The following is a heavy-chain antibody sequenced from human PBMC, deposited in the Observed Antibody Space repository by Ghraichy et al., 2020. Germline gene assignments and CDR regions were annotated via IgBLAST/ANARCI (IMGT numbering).Heavy chain of an antibody. J-gene: IGHJ6*03. CDR2: ISFDGSET. CDR3: ARRNYYDSSGYYMTDYHYYMDV. V-gene: IGHV3-30*04. CDR1: GFALSSYT. Sequence: GGSLRFSCVASGFALSSYTMHWVRQAPGKGPEWVALISFDGSETYYADSVRGRFTISRDNSKNTLYLQMNALRAEDAAVYYCARRNYYDSSGYYMTDYHYYMDVWGKGTTVTVSS. D-gene: IGHD3-22*01.